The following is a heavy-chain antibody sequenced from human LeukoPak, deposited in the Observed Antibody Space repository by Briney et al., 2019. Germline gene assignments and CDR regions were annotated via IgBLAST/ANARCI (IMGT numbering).Heavy chain of an antibody. CDR3: ARGAMGHSGTYPFDY. J-gene: IGHJ4*02. CDR1: GDFISSYY. CDR2: IYYSGST. D-gene: IGHD1-26*01. Sequence: SETLSLTCTVSGDFISSYYWSWIRQPPGKGLEWIGYIYYSGSTNYNPSLKSRVTISVDKSKNQFSLKLSSVTAADTAVYFCARGAMGHSGTYPFDYWGQGTLVTVSS. V-gene: IGHV4-59*01.